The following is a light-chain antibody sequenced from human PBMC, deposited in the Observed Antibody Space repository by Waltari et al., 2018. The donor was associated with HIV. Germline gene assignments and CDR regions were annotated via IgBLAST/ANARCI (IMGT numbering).Light chain of an antibody. CDR1: QSVTSTY. Sequence: EIVLTQSPGTLSLSPGERATLSCRASQSVTSTYLAWYQQKPGQAPRLLIYGASSGATGIPDRFSGSGSGTDFTLTISRLEPEDFAVYYCQQYGTSPITFGQGTRLEIK. J-gene: IGKJ5*01. CDR2: GAS. V-gene: IGKV3-20*01. CDR3: QQYGTSPIT.